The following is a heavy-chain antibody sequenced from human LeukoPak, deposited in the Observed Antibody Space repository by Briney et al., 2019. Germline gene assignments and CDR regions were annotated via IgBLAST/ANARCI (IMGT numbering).Heavy chain of an antibody. J-gene: IGHJ4*02. Sequence: GGSLRLSCAASGFTFTRHWMSWVRQAPGKGLEWVANINQDGSEKHYVDSLKGRFTISRDNAKNSLYLQMSRLRAEDTAVYYCARDVAYCGGDCPHYFDYWGQGTLVTVSS. CDR1: GFTFTRHW. CDR3: ARDVAYCGGDCPHYFDY. V-gene: IGHV3-7*01. D-gene: IGHD2-21*02. CDR2: INQDGSEK.